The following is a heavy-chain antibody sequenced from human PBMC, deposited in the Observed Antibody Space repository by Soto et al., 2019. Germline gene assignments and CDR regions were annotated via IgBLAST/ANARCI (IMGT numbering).Heavy chain of an antibody. CDR2: IYHSGST. D-gene: IGHD3-10*01. J-gene: IGHJ5*02. CDR3: AGRSSLASVQVYFGEISNYNWFDP. Sequence: QLQLQESGPGLVKPSETLSLTCTVSNGSISSAIYYWGWIRQPPGKGLEWFGSIYHSGSTYYNPSLQGRVTTSLYTAQNQFSLKLSSVTAADTAVYFCAGRSSLASVQVYFGEISNYNWFDPWGQGTLVTVSS. CDR1: NGSISSAIYY. V-gene: IGHV4-39*01.